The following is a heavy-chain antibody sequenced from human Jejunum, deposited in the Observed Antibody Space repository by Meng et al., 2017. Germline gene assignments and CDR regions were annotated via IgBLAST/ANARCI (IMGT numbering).Heavy chain of an antibody. J-gene: IGHJ5*02. CDR3: ARVDKTGTSFGWFDP. D-gene: IGHD1-1*01. CDR2: TDYGGST. Sequence: SETLSLTCTVSGGSISSGNYPWTWIRQYPGKGLEWIGYTDYGGSTYYTPSLRSRVTISVDTSKNQFYLKLNSVTAADTAVYYCARVDKTGTSFGWFDPWGQGTLVTVSS. V-gene: IGHV4-31*03. CDR1: GGSISSGNYP.